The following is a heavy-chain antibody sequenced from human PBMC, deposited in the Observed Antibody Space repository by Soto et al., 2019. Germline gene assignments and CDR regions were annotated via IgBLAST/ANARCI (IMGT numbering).Heavy chain of an antibody. J-gene: IGHJ4*02. CDR3: ATSPNDYGDPGPFDY. CDR2: INPNSGGT. CDR1: GYTFTGYY. V-gene: IGHV1-2*02. Sequence: QVQLVQSGAEVKKPGASVKVSCKASGYTFTGYYMHWVRQAPGQGLEWMGWINPNSGGTNYAQKFQAGVTMTRDTSSSTAYMELSRLRSDDTGVYYCATSPNDYGDPGPFDYWVQETLVTVSS. D-gene: IGHD4-17*01.